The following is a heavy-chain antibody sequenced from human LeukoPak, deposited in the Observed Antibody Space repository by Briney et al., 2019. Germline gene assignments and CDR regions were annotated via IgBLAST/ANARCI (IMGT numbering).Heavy chain of an antibody. Sequence: ASVKASCKASGYTFTSYDINWARQATAQGLEWMGWMNPNSGNTGYAQKFQGRVTMTRNTSISTAYMELSSLRSEDTAVYYCASTPLNEILFDPWGQGTLVTVSS. CDR3: ASTPLNEILFDP. V-gene: IGHV1-8*01. CDR1: GYTFTSYD. J-gene: IGHJ5*02. CDR2: MNPNSGNT.